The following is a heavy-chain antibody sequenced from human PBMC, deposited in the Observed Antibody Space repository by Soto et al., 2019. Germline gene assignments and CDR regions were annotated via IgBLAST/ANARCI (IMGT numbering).Heavy chain of an antibody. J-gene: IGHJ4*02. D-gene: IGHD3-22*01. CDR2: IYFRGTT. V-gene: IGHV4-59*01. CDR1: GGSISSYY. CDR3: ARMNYYDTSGYPFDY. Sequence: SETLSLTCTVSGGSISSYYWSWIRQPPGKGLEWIGYIYFRGTTNYNPSLRSRVTMSADTSKNQFSLKLNSVTAADTAVYYCARMNYYDTSGYPFDYWGQGMMVT.